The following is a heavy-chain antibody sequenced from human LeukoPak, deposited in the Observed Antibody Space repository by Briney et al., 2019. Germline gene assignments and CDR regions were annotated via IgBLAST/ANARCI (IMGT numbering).Heavy chain of an antibody. Sequence: GESLKISCKGSGYSFTSYWIGWVRQMPGKGLEWMGIIYPGDSDTRYSPSFQGQVTISADKSISTVYLQWSSLKASDTAMYYCARPLDYYDSSGYYGAFDIWGQGTVVTVSS. D-gene: IGHD3-22*01. V-gene: IGHV5-51*01. CDR1: GYSFTSYW. J-gene: IGHJ3*02. CDR2: IYPGDSDT. CDR3: ARPLDYYDSSGYYGAFDI.